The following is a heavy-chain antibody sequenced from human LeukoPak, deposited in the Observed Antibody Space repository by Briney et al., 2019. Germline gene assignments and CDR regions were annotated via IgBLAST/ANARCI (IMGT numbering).Heavy chain of an antibody. D-gene: IGHD2-15*01. CDR2: IYTGGTT. J-gene: IGHJ4*02. CDR3: ATDKLGSGYASDFDY. CDR1: GFSVSSNY. Sequence: PGGSLRLSCAGSGFSVSSNYMNRVRQAPGKGLEWVSAIYTGGTTYYADSEKGRFTISRDNSKNTLYLEMNSLRAEDTAVYYCATDKLGSGYASDFDYWGQGTLVTVSS. V-gene: IGHV3-66*02.